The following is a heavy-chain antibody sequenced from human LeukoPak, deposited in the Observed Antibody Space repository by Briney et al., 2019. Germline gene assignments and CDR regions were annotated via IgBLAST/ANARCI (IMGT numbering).Heavy chain of an antibody. CDR1: GYSFTSYW. CDR3: ARRAIAAVNGMDV. D-gene: IGHD6-13*01. CDR2: IYPGDSDT. V-gene: IGHV5-51*01. Sequence: GESLKISCKGSGYSFTSYWIGWVRQMPGKGLEWMGIIYPGDSDTRYSPSFQGQVTISADKSISTAYLQWSSLKASGTAMYYCARRAIAAVNGMDVWGQGTTVTVSS. J-gene: IGHJ6*02.